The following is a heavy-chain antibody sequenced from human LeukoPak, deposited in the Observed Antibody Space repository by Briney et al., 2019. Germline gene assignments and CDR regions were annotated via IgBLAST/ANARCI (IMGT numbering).Heavy chain of an antibody. J-gene: IGHJ4*02. V-gene: IGHV4-31*03. Sequence: KPSAPLSLTCTVSGGSISNSNYYWSWIRQYPGKGLEWIGSIFYNGSTYYNPSLKSRFTISVDTSKNQFSLKLSSVTAADTAVYYCAREYSDILTGYYLFDSWGQGTLVTVSS. D-gene: IGHD3-9*01. CDR1: GGSISNSNYY. CDR3: AREYSDILTGYYLFDS. CDR2: IFYNGST.